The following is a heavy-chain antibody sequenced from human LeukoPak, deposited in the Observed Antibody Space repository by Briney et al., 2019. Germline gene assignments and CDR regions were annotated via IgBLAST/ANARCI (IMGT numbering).Heavy chain of an antibody. D-gene: IGHD6-13*01. CDR1: GGSFSGYY. Sequence: SETLSLTCAVYGGSFSGYYWSWIRQPPGKGLEWIGEINHSGSTNYNPSLKSRVTISVDTSKNQFSLKLSFVTAADTAVYFCGKTGGNIGAAGDRWGQGTTVTVSS. V-gene: IGHV4-34*01. CDR3: GKTGGNIGAAGDR. J-gene: IGHJ6*02. CDR2: INHSGST.